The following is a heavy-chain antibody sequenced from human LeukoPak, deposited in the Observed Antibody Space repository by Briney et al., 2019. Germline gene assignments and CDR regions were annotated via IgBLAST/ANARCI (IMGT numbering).Heavy chain of an antibody. CDR3: ARDSSMLRGPLVIYYFDF. Sequence: GGSLRLSCAASDFNFITYAMSWVRQAPGKGLEWVSTISGGGDVTYYADSVKGRFTISRDNSKNTLYLQMNSLRVEDTAVYYCARDSSMLRGPLVIYYFDFWGQGTLVTVSS. D-gene: IGHD3-10*01. CDR2: ISGGGDVT. CDR1: DFNFITYA. J-gene: IGHJ4*02. V-gene: IGHV3-23*01.